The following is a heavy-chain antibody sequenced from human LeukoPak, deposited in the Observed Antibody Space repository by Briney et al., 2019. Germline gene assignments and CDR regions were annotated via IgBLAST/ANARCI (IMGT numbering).Heavy chain of an antibody. D-gene: IGHD3-22*01. CDR1: GYTFTSYG. Sequence: ASVKVSCKASGYTFTSYGISWVRQAPGQGLEWMGWISAYNGNTGYAQKFQGRVTMTEDTSTDTAYMELSSLRSEDTAVYYCATIDGHYDSSGYWGQGTLVTVSS. CDR2: ISAYNGNT. V-gene: IGHV1-18*01. CDR3: ATIDGHYDSSGY. J-gene: IGHJ4*02.